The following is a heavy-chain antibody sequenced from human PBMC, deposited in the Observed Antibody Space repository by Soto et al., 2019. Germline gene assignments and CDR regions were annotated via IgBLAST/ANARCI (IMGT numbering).Heavy chain of an antibody. CDR3: ARSYSSSWYVEYYYYGMDV. J-gene: IGHJ6*02. CDR1: GFPFSSYG. CDR2: IWYDGSNK. Sequence: QVPLVESGGGVVPPGRSLRLSCAASGFPFSSYGMPWVRQAPGKGLEWVAGIWYDGSNKYYADSVKGRFAISRDNSKNTLYLQMNNLRAEDTAVDYWARSYSSSWYVEYYYYGMDVWGQGTTVTVSS. D-gene: IGHD6-13*01. V-gene: IGHV3-33*01.